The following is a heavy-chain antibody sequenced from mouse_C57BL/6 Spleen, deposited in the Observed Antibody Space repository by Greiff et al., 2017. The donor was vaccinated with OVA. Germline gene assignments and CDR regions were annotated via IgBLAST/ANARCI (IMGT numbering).Heavy chain of an antibody. CDR1: GYTFTDYY. CDR3: ARRHDGGNYFDY. D-gene: IGHD2-12*01. V-gene: IGHV1-19*01. J-gene: IGHJ2*01. CDR2: INPYNGGT. Sequence: VHVKQSGPVLVKPGASVKMSCKASGYTFTDYYMNWVKQSHGKSLEWIGVINPYNGGTSYNQKFKGKATLTVDKSSSTAYMELNSLTSEDSAVYYCARRHDGGNYFDYWGQGTTLTVSS.